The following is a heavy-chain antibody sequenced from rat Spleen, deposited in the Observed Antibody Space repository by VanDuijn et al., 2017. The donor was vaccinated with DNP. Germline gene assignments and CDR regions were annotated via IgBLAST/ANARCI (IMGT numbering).Heavy chain of an antibody. V-gene: IGHV5-58*01. CDR2: INPDGSNT. D-gene: IGHD1-1*01. CDR1: GFTFNTYW. CDR3: TKDLQWYAMDA. Sequence: EVQLVETGGDLVPPGRSLKLSCVASGFTFNTYWMFWIRQAPGKGLEWVATINPDGSNTYCQDSVKGRFTISRDNAENTVYLEMNSLRSEDTATYYCTKDLQWYAMDAWGQGTSVTDSS. J-gene: IGHJ4*01.